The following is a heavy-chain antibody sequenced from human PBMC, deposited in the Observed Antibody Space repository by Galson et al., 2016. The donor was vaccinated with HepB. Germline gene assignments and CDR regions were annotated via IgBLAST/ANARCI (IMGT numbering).Heavy chain of an antibody. CDR3: VKDEGGGYLAN. Sequence: SLRLSCAPSGFIFSTYAMSWVRQALGKGLEWVSAISSSGGNTYYAASVKGRFTISRDNSKNTLHLQMNSLRVEDTALYYCVKDEGGGYLANWGQGTLVTVSS. D-gene: IGHD3-16*01. V-gene: IGHV3-23*01. CDR2: ISSSGGNT. J-gene: IGHJ4*02. CDR1: GFIFSTYA.